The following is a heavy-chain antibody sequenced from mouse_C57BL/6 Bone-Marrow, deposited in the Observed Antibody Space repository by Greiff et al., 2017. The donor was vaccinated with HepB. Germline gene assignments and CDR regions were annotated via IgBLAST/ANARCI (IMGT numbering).Heavy chain of an antibody. J-gene: IGHJ3*01. Sequence: QVQLKESGPELVKPGASVKLSCKASGYTFTSYDINWVKQRPGQGLEWIGCIYPRDGSTKYNEKFKGKATLTVDKSSRTAYMELHSLTSEDSAVYFCARRVLFLWGQGTLVTVSA. V-gene: IGHV1-85*01. CDR1: GYTFTSYD. CDR2: IYPRDGST. CDR3: ARRVLFL.